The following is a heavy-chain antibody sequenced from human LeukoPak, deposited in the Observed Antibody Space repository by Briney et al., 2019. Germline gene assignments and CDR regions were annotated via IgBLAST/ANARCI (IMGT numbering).Heavy chain of an antibody. CDR2: ISGSARST. Sequence: GGSLRLPCAASGFTFRSYAMSWVRQAPGKGLEWVLVISGSARSTYSAAPVKGRFTISRDNSKNTLSLQMNSLRAEDTAVYYWEGTYYYDSSDDYWGQGTLVTVPS. CDR3: EGTYYYDSSDDY. CDR1: GFTFRSYA. J-gene: IGHJ4*02. D-gene: IGHD3-22*01. V-gene: IGHV3-23*01.